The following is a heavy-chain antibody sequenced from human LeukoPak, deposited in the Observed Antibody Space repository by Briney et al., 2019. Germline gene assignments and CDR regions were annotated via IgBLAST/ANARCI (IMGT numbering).Heavy chain of an antibody. Sequence: GASVKVSCKASGYTFTGYYIHWVRQAPGQGLEWMGWIHPNTGGTNYAQKFQGRVTMTRDTSISTFYMELTRLTSDDTAVYYCARRYHDILTGYRTENWFAPWGQGTLVTVSA. J-gene: IGHJ5*02. V-gene: IGHV1-2*02. D-gene: IGHD3-9*01. CDR3: ARRYHDILTGYRTENWFAP. CDR1: GYTFTGYY. CDR2: IHPNTGGT.